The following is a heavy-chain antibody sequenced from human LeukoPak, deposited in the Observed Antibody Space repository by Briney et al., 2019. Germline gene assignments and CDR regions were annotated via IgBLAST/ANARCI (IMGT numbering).Heavy chain of an antibody. CDR3: ARHGDSSSWSYFDY. Sequence: RPSETLSLTCTVSGGSISNYYWSWIRQPPGKGLGWIGYIYYSGSTNYNPSLKSRVTISVDTSKNQFSLKLSSVTAADTAVYYCARHGDSSSWSYFDYWGQGTLVTVSS. CDR1: GGSISNYY. D-gene: IGHD6-13*01. CDR2: IYYSGST. V-gene: IGHV4-59*08. J-gene: IGHJ4*02.